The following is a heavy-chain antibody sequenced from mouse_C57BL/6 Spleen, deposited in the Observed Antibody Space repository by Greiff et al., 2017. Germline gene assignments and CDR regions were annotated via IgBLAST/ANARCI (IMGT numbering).Heavy chain of an antibody. Sequence: QVQLKQPGAELVRPGSSVKLSCKASGYTFTSYWMDWVKQRPGQGLEWIGNIYPSDSETHYNQKFKDKATLTVDKSSSTAYMQLSSLTSEDSAVYYCGANWEGWFAYWGQGTLVTVSA. CDR2: IYPSDSET. CDR3: GANWEGWFAY. CDR1: GYTFTSYW. D-gene: IGHD4-1*01. V-gene: IGHV1-61*01. J-gene: IGHJ3*01.